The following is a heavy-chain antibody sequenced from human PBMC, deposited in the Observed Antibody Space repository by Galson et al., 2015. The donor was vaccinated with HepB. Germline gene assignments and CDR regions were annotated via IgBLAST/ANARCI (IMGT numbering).Heavy chain of an antibody. V-gene: IGHV3-23*01. Sequence: SLRLSCAASGFTFRNYAMSWVRQAPGKGLEWVSAITPSGDNTYSADSMQGRFFISRDNSQNTLFLQMNSLRADDTAIYFCAKVFPEKTDGWYRQALYYFDSWGQGTRVTVSS. D-gene: IGHD6-19*01. CDR2: ITPSGDNT. CDR1: GFTFRNYA. CDR3: AKVFPEKTDGWYRQALYYFDS. J-gene: IGHJ4*02.